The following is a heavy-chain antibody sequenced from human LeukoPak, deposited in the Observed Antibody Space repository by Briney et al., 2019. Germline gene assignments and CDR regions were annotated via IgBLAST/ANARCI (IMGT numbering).Heavy chain of an antibody. D-gene: IGHD2-2*02. V-gene: IGHV1-69*13. CDR1: GGTFSIYA. CDR2: IIPIFGTA. CDR3: ARGEVVVVPAAISPYYYYYGMDV. J-gene: IGHJ6*02. Sequence: SVTVSFTASGGTFSIYAISWVRQAPGQGLEWMGGIIPIFGTANYAQKFQGRVTITADESTSTAYMELSSLRSEDTAVYYCARGEVVVVPAAISPYYYYYGMDVWGQGTTVTVSS.